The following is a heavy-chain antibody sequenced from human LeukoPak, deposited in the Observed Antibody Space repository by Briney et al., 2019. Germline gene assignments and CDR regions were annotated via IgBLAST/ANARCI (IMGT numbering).Heavy chain of an antibody. J-gene: IGHJ4*02. D-gene: IGHD4-11*01. V-gene: IGHV3-23*01. CDR1: GFTFSGYA. Sequence: GGSLRLSCAASGFTFSGYAMTWVRQAPGKGLQWVSILGSDGVTTSYADSVKGRFTISRDNSQDTSYLQMNGLRDEDTAIYYCARGHTVNTRHLDYWGQGTLVTVSS. CDR3: ARGHTVNTRHLDY. CDR2: LGSDGVTT.